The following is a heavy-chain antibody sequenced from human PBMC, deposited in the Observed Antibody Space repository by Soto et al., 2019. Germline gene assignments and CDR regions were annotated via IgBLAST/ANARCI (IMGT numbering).Heavy chain of an antibody. CDR2: ISSSSSYI. J-gene: IGHJ4*02. CDR3: ARDGIAAALVYFDY. D-gene: IGHD6-13*01. CDR1: GFTFSSYS. Sequence: EVQLVESGGGLVKPGGSLRLSCAASGFTFSSYSMNWVRQAPGKGLEWVSSISSSSSYIYYADSVKGRFTISRDNAKNSLYLQMDSLRAEDTAVYYCARDGIAAALVYFDYWGQGTLVTVSS. V-gene: IGHV3-21*01.